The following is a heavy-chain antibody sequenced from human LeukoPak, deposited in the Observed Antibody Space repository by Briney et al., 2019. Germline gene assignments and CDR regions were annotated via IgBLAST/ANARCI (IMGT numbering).Heavy chain of an antibody. CDR3: ARTETYDFWSGYDEY. V-gene: IGHV3-7*01. CDR2: IKQDGSEK. J-gene: IGHJ4*02. D-gene: IGHD3-3*01. CDR1: GFTFSSYW. Sequence: GGSLRLSCAASGFTFSSYWMSWVRQAPGKGLEWVANIKQDGSEKYYVDSVKGRFTISRDNAKNSLYLQMNSLRAEDTDVYYCARTETYDFWSGYDEYWGQGTLVTVSS.